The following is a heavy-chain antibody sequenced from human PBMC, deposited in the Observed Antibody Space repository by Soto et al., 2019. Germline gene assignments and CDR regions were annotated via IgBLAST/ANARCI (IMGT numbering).Heavy chain of an antibody. D-gene: IGHD3-9*01. CDR1: ATSTSDGSYY. J-gene: IGHJ6*02. CDR2: IYYSGST. Sequence: ETLYLTSTLSATSTSDGSYYWARIRQPPGKGLEWIGSIYYSGSTYSNPSLRSRVTISVDTSKSQFSLKLRSVTAADASVYYCARQNGEDYDILTGRDYHYGVDVWGQGT. CDR3: ARQNGEDYDILTGRDYHYGVDV. V-gene: IGHV4-39*01.